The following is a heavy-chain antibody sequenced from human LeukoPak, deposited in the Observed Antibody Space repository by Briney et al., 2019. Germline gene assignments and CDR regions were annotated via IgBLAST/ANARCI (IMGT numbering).Heavy chain of an antibody. CDR3: AKDLRAVEMATITDY. Sequence: GGSLRLSCAASGFTFSSNAMSWVRQAPGKGLEWVSAISGSGGSTYYADSVKGRFTISRDNSKNTLYLQMNSLRAEDTAVYYCAKDLRAVEMATITDYWGQGTLVTVSS. V-gene: IGHV3-23*01. D-gene: IGHD5-12*01. CDR1: GFTFSSNA. CDR2: ISGSGGST. J-gene: IGHJ4*02.